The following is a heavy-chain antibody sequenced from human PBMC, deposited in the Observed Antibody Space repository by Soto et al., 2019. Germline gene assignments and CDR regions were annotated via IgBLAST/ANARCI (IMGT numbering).Heavy chain of an antibody. CDR3: ARHDLYCSGGSCSSFDY. D-gene: IGHD2-15*01. Sequence: SETLSLTCTVSGGSISSSSYYWGWIRQPPGKGLEWIGSIYYSGSTYYNPSLKSRVTISVDTSKNQFSLKLSSVTAADTAVYYCARHDLYCSGGSCSSFDYWGQGTLVTVSS. CDR1: GGSISSSSYY. V-gene: IGHV4-39*01. J-gene: IGHJ4*02. CDR2: IYYSGST.